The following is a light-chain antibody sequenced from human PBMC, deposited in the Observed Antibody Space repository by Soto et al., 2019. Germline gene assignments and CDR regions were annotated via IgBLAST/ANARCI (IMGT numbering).Light chain of an antibody. Sequence: DIVMTQSPDSLAVSLGDRATINCKSSQSVFHKSNNKNYLAWYQQKPGQPPKLIIYWTSTRESGVPERFSGSGSGTDFTLTINSLQAEDVAVYYCHQYYGNPSFGQGTKLEIK. V-gene: IGKV4-1*01. CDR2: WTS. CDR3: HQYYGNPS. CDR1: QSVFHKSNNKNY. J-gene: IGKJ2*01.